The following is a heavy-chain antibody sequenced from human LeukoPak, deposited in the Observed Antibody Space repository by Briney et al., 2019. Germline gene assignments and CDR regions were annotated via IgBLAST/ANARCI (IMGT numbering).Heavy chain of an antibody. D-gene: IGHD4-17*01. CDR1: GGSFSGYY. V-gene: IGHV4-34*01. CDR2: INDSGST. J-gene: IGHJ4*02. Sequence: PAETLSLTCAVYGGSFSGYYWSWIRQPPGKGLEWIGEINDSGSTNYNPSLKSRVTISKDTSKNQFSLKLSSVAAADTAVYYCARGLRRVTTTPFDYWGQGTLVPVSS. CDR3: ARGLRRVTTTPFDY.